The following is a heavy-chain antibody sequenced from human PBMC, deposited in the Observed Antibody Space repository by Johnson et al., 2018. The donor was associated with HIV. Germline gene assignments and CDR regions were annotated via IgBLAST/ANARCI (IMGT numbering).Heavy chain of an antibody. CDR2: ISYSGSNK. CDR3: ARRAHDAFDI. Sequence: QVQLVESGGGVVQPGRSLRLSCAASGFTFSSFAMHWVRQTPGNGLEWVSIISYSGSNKYYAYYVKGRFTISIDNSKNTLYLLMNSLRPEDTAVYYCARRAHDAFDIWGQGTMVTVSS. CDR1: GFTFSSFA. V-gene: IGHV3-30*04. J-gene: IGHJ3*02.